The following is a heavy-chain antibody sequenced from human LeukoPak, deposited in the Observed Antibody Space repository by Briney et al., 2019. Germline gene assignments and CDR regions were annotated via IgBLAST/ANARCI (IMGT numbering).Heavy chain of an antibody. J-gene: IGHJ4*02. V-gene: IGHV3-30*18. CDR2: ISYDGSNK. Sequence: GGSLRLSCAASGFTFSSYGMHWVRQAPGKGLEWVAVISYDGSNKYYADSVKGRFTISRDNSKNTLYLQMNSLRAEDTAVYYCAKDGRMMIVSLIDYWGQGTLVTVSS. D-gene: IGHD3-22*01. CDR1: GFTFSSYG. CDR3: AKDGRMMIVSLIDY.